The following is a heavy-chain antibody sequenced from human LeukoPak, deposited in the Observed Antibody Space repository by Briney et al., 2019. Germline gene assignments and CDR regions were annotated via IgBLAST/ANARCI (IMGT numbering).Heavy chain of an antibody. J-gene: IGHJ6*02. D-gene: IGHD2-2*01. Sequence: ASVKVSCKATGGTFSSYTISWVRQAPGQGLEWMGRIIPILGIANYAQKFQGRVTITADKSTSTAYMELSSLRSEDTAVFYCARGHQPPYYGMDVWGQGTTVTVSS. CDR1: GGTFSSYT. CDR3: ARGHQPPYYGMDV. V-gene: IGHV1-69*02. CDR2: IIPILGIA.